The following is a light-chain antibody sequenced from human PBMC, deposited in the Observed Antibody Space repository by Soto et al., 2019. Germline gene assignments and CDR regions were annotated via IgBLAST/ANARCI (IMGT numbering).Light chain of an antibody. CDR2: QDS. J-gene: IGLJ3*02. V-gene: IGLV2-14*01. CDR3: SSYTTSSTVV. Sequence: QSALTQPASVSGSRGQSITISCTGTSSDVGGYNYVSWYQQHPGKAPKVMIYQDSNRPSGVSNRFSGSKSGNTASLTISGLQAEDEADYYCSSYTTSSTVVFGGGTQLTVL. CDR1: SSDVGGYNY.